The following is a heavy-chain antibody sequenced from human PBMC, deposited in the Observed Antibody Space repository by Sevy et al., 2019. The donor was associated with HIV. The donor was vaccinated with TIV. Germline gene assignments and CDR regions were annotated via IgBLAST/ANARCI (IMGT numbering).Heavy chain of an antibody. CDR1: GGNFRTFI. V-gene: IGHV1-69*13. D-gene: IGHD2-21*02. CDR2: IITIFPTA. Sequence: ASVKVSCKTSGGNFRTFIITWVRQAPGQGLEWMGGIITIFPTANYAQRFQGRVTIIADESTSTAYMEMSNLRSDDTAVYYCARLMSCGGDCYYFDFWGQGTLVTVSS. J-gene: IGHJ4*02. CDR3: ARLMSCGGDCYYFDF.